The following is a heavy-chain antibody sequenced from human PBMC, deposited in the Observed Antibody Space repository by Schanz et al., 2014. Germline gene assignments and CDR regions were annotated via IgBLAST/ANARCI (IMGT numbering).Heavy chain of an antibody. V-gene: IGHV1-18*01. Sequence: QGQLVQSGAEVKKPGASVKVSCKASGYTFTSYGITWVRQAPGQGLEWMGWISAYNGHTTYAQKCQGRVTMTTDTSTSTAYMELSGLRSGDTAVYYCARGPSTGAFDIWGQGTMVTVSS. CDR3: ARGPSTGAFDI. CDR1: GYTFTSYG. J-gene: IGHJ3*02. CDR2: ISAYNGHT.